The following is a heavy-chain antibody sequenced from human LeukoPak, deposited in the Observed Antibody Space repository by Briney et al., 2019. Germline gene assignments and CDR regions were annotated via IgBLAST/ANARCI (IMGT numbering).Heavy chain of an antibody. CDR1: GFTFSSYW. CDR3: AKDRGLYNSGYFDAFDI. Sequence: GGSLRLSCAAPGFTFSSYWMSWVRQAPGKGLEWVAVISYDGSNKYYADSVKGRFTISRDNSKNTVYLEMNSLRAEDTAVYYCAKDRGLYNSGYFDAFDIWGQGTMVTVSS. CDR2: ISYDGSNK. V-gene: IGHV3-30*18. D-gene: IGHD6-19*01. J-gene: IGHJ3*02.